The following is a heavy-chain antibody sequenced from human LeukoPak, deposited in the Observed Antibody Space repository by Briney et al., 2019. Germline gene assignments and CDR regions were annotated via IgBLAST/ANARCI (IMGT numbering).Heavy chain of an antibody. CDR2: ISFGGSNA. D-gene: IGHD6-13*01. V-gene: IGHV3-30*03. CDR1: GFTFISYG. Sequence: PGRSLRLSCAASGFTFISYGMQWVRQAPGKGLEWVAVISFGGSNAYYADSVKGRFTISRDNSENTLYLQMSTLSAEDTAVYYCATTYSSGWYVNYYYGMDVWGQGTTVTVSS. CDR3: ATTYSSGWYVNYYYGMDV. J-gene: IGHJ6*02.